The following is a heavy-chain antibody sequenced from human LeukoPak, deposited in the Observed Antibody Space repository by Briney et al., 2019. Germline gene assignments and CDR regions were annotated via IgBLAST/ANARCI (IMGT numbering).Heavy chain of an antibody. V-gene: IGHV3-7*01. CDR2: INEDENIR. CDR3: ATSDDSSGSD. CDR1: GFTFSGYW. Sequence: PGGSLRLSCVTAGFTFSGYWMRWVRQAPGEGLEWVANINEDENIRHYVDSVKGRFTISRDNAKNSVFLQMNSLRDEDTALYYCATSDDSSGSDWGQGTLVTVSS. J-gene: IGHJ4*02. D-gene: IGHD3-22*01.